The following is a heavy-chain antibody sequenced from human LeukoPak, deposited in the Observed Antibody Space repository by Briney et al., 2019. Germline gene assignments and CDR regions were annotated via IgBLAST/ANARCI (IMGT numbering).Heavy chain of an antibody. CDR1: GGSISSYY. J-gene: IGHJ5*02. D-gene: IGHD3-10*01. CDR2: IYYSGST. V-gene: IGHV4-59*01. CDR3: ARVQYYYGSGTSWFDP. Sequence: SETLSLTCTVSGGSISSYYWSWIRQPPGKGLEWIGYIYYSGSTNYNPSLKSRVTISVDTSKNQFSLKLSSVTAADTAVYYCARVQYYYGSGTSWFDPWSQGTLVTVSS.